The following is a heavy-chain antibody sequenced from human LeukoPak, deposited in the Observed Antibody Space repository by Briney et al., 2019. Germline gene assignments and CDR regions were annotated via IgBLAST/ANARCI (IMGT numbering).Heavy chain of an antibody. CDR3: ARGVVATPYYNCGMDV. CDR2: IKPNSGNT. D-gene: IGHD5-12*01. Sequence: ASVKVSCKASGYTFTSYVINWVRPATGQGLEWVGWIKPNSGNTGNAQKFQCRVTLTRNTSISTSYMELSRLRSEERAVYYCARGVVATPYYNCGMDVWGQGTTVSVSS. V-gene: IGHV1-8*01. CDR1: GYTFTSYV. J-gene: IGHJ6*01.